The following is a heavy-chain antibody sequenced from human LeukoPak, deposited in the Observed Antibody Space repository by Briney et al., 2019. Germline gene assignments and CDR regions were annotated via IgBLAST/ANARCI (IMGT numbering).Heavy chain of an antibody. CDR2: IPYDGSNK. J-gene: IGHJ4*02. V-gene: IGHV3-30*18. D-gene: IGHD3-22*01. Sequence: GRSLRLSCAASGFTFSSYGMHWVRQAPGKGLEWVAVIPYDGSNKYYADSVKGRFTISRDNSKNTLYLQMNSLRAEDTAVYYCAKDTYYYDSSGYYRGMDYWGQGTLVTVSS. CDR3: AKDTYYYDSSGYYRGMDY. CDR1: GFTFSSYG.